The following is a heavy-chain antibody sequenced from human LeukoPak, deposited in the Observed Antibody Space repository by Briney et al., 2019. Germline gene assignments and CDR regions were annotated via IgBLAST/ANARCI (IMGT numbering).Heavy chain of an antibody. Sequence: SQTLSLTCTVSGGSISSGGYYWSWIRQPPGKGLEWIGYIYHSGSTYYNPSLKSRVTISVDRSKNQFSLKLSSVTAADTAVYYCASLSSIAARRGNAIDYWGQGTLVTVSS. CDR1: GGSISSGGYY. D-gene: IGHD6-6*01. J-gene: IGHJ4*02. V-gene: IGHV4-30-2*01. CDR2: IYHSGST. CDR3: ASLSSIAARRGNAIDY.